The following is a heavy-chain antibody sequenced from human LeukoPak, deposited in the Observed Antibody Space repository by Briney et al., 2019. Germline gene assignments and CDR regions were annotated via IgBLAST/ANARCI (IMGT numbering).Heavy chain of an antibody. Sequence: GGSLRLSCAASGFTFSSYWMNWARQAPGKGLEWVASINHNGNVNYYVDSVKGRFTISRDNAKNSLYLQLNSLRVDDTAVYYCARGRINFDNWGQGTLVTVSS. CDR2: INHNGNVN. V-gene: IGHV3-7*03. CDR1: GFTFSSYW. D-gene: IGHD2-15*01. CDR3: ARGRINFDN. J-gene: IGHJ4*02.